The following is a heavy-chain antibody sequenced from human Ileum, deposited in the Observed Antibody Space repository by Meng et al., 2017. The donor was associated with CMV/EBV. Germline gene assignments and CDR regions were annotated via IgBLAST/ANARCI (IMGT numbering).Heavy chain of an antibody. D-gene: IGHD1-26*01. CDR1: VGSFSSFS. J-gene: IGHJ4*02. CDR2: INHRGTT. V-gene: IGHV4-34*01. CDR3: TRGRVGDWGFDF. Sequence: QVPVPRGGSGPLKPSGTLSSTCGCNVGSFSSFSWTWIRQPPGKGPEWIGDINHRGTTNYSPSLKSRVTISIDTSKKQFSLRLSSLTAADTAVYYCTRGRVGDWGFDFWGQGTLVTVSS.